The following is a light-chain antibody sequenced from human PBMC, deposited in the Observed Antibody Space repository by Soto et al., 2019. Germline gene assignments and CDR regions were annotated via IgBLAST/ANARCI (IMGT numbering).Light chain of an antibody. J-gene: IGKJ1*01. CDR2: GAS. Sequence: EIVLTQSPGTLSLSPGERATLSCRASQTVSSRYFAWYQQKPGQAPRLLIYGASDRAAGIPDRFSGSGSGTDFTLAIRRLAPEDFAVYYCQHYGSSPPVTFGQGTKVDIK. V-gene: IGKV3-20*01. CDR3: QHYGSSPPVT. CDR1: QTVSSRY.